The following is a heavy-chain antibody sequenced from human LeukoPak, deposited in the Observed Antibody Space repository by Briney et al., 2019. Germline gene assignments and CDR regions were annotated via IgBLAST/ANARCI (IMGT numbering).Heavy chain of an antibody. D-gene: IGHD1-26*01. CDR3: VRGSRVDYFDY. CDR2: INPNSGGT. CDR1: GYTFTGYY. J-gene: IGHJ4*02. Sequence: WASVKVSCKASGYTFTGYYMHWVRQAPGQGLEWMGWINPNSGGTNYAQKFQGRVTMTRDTSISTAYMELSSLRSEDTAVYYCVRGSRVDYFDYWGQGTLVTVSS. V-gene: IGHV1-2*02.